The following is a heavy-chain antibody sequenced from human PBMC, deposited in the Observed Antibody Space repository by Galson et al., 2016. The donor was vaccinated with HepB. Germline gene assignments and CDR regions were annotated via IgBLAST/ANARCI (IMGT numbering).Heavy chain of an antibody. CDR2: VNHSGNA. Sequence: SETLSLTCAVYGGSFSRYCWTWIRQPPGKGLEWIGEVNHSGNANYNPSLKSRVTISIDTSKNQFYLNLTSMTAGDTALYYCALEDGRQQWLEKFFQYWGQGTLVAVSS. J-gene: IGHJ4*02. D-gene: IGHD6-19*01. CDR1: GGSFSRYC. CDR3: ALEDGRQQWLEKFFQY. V-gene: IGHV4-34*01.